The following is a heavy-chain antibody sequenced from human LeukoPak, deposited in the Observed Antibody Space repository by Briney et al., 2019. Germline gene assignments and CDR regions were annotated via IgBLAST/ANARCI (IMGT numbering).Heavy chain of an antibody. J-gene: IGHJ4*02. D-gene: IGHD1-26*01. CDR2: ISYDGSNK. CDR1: GFTFSSYA. Sequence: GRSLRLSCAASGFTFSSYAMHWVRRAPGKGLEWVAVISYDGSNKYYADSVKGRFTISRDNSKNTLYLQMNSLRAEDTAVYYCARREEERLRPVGSFDYWGQGTLVTVSS. V-gene: IGHV3-30-3*01. CDR3: ARREEERLRPVGSFDY.